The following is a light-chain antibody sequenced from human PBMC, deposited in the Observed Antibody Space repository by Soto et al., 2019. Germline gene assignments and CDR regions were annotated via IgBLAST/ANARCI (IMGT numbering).Light chain of an antibody. CDR2: DAS. CDR1: QDISNY. V-gene: IGKV1-33*01. CDR3: QQYDNLTPVLT. J-gene: IGKJ4*01. Sequence: DIQMTQSPSSLSASVGDRVTITCQASQDISNYLNWYQQKPGKAPKLLIYDASNLETGVPSRFSGSGSGTDFTFTISSLQPEDIATYSCQQYDNLTPVLTFGGGTKVEIK.